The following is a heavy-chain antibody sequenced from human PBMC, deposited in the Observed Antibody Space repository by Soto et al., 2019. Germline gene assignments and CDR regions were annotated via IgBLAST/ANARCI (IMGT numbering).Heavy chain of an antibody. V-gene: IGHV4-30-4*01. Sequence: PSETLSLTCTVSGGSISSGDYYWSWIRQPPGKGLEWIGYIYYSGSTYYNPSLKSRVTISVDTSKNQFSLNLSSVTAADTAMYYCGTAWLATIYPGNNWCAPWGQGTLVNVSS. CDR3: GTAWLATIYPGNNWCAP. CDR1: GGSISSGDYY. J-gene: IGHJ5*02. D-gene: IGHD5-12*01. CDR2: IYYSGST.